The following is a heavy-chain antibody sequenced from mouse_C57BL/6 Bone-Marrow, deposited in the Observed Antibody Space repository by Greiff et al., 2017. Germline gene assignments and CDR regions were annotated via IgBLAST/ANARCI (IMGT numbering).Heavy chain of an antibody. Sequence: EVKLVESGGDLVKPGGSLKLSCAASGFTFSSYGMSWVRQTPDKRLEWVATISSGGSYTYYPYSVKGRFTISRDNAKNTLYLQMSSLKSEDTAMYYCARLGRAMDYWGQGTSVTVSS. V-gene: IGHV5-6*01. CDR2: ISSGGSYT. J-gene: IGHJ4*01. CDR3: ARLGRAMDY. D-gene: IGHD4-1*01. CDR1: GFTFSSYG.